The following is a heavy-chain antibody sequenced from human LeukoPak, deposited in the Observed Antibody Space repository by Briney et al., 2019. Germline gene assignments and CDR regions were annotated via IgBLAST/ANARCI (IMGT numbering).Heavy chain of an antibody. CDR1: GFSLTNFW. J-gene: IGHJ4*02. CDR2: IHPEGNEK. Sequence: GGSLRLXCAVSGFSLTNFWMSWVRQAPGRGLEWVANIHPEGNEKYHVESVKGRFTISRDNTKNLLFLQMNGLRVEDTAVYYCARGDAFSGDHWGQGTLVTVSS. CDR3: ARGDAFSGDH. V-gene: IGHV3-7*04.